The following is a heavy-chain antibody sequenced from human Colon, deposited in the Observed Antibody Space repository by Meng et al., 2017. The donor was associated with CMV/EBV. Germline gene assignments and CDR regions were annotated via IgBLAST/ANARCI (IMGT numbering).Heavy chain of an antibody. Sequence: SAISGDGDRTYHGDSVKGRFTISRDNSQNTLYLQMNSLRVDDTAVYYCATIGDFYDYYEMGVWGQGTTVTVSS. V-gene: IGHV3-23*01. J-gene: IGHJ6*02. CDR3: ATIGDFYDYYEMGV. CDR2: ISGDGDRT.